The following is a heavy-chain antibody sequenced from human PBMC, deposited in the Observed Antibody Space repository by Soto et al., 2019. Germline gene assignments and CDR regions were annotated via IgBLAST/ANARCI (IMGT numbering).Heavy chain of an antibody. V-gene: IGHV4-30-2*01. CDR3: ARVPDV. CDR1: GGSISTGGYS. Sequence: NPSXTLSLTCAVSGGSISTGGYSWSWIRQPPGKGLEWIGYMYHSGSTYYNPSLKSRVTISVDRSKNQFSLKLSSVTAADTAVYYCARVPDVWGQGTTVTVSS. J-gene: IGHJ6*02. CDR2: MYHSGST.